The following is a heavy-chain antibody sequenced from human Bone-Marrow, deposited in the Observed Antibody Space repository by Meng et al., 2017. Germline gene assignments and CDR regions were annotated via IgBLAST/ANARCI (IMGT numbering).Heavy chain of an antibody. Sequence: QLQLQESGPGLVKPSETLSLTCTVSGGSTTSTSYYWDWIRQSPAKGLEWIGTIGYSGTIVYNPSLSSRVNMTLDTSKNQFSLKLSSVTAPDTAVYYCARRVHDGTGHHYFDSWGQGTLVTVSS. D-gene: IGHD1-7*01. CDR3: ARRVHDGTGHHYFDS. CDR1: GGSTTSTSYY. CDR2: IGYSGTI. J-gene: IGHJ4*02. V-gene: IGHV4-39*01.